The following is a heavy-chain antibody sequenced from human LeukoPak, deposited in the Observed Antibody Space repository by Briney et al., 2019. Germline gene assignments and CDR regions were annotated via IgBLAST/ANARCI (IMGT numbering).Heavy chain of an antibody. J-gene: IGHJ4*02. Sequence: GGSLRLSCAVSGITVSKYWMHWVRQVPGKGLVWVSRIHSDGSTTDYADSVKGRFTISRHNSKNTLYLQMNSLRAEDTAVYYCARVPSVGAIYFDYWGQGTLVTVSS. V-gene: IGHV3-74*01. CDR1: GITVSKYW. CDR2: IHSDGSTT. CDR3: ARVPSVGAIYFDY. D-gene: IGHD1-26*01.